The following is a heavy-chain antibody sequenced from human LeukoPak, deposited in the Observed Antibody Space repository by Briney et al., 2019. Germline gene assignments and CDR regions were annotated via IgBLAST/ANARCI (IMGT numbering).Heavy chain of an antibody. J-gene: IGHJ4*02. CDR1: GFTFSDHY. CDR2: TRNKANSYTA. V-gene: IGHV3-72*01. CDR3: ARVLGYYDSTFDY. D-gene: IGHD3-22*01. Sequence: PGGSLRLSCAASGFTFSDHYMDWVRQAPGKGLEWVGRTRNKANSYTAEYAASVKGRFTISRDDSKNSLYLQMNSLKTEDTAVYYCARVLGYYDSTFDYWGQGTLVTVSS.